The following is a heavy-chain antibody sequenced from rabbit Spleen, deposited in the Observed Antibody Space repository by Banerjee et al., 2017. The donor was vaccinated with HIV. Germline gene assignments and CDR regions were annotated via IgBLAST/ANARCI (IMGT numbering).Heavy chain of an antibody. V-gene: IGHV1S7*01. CDR3: ARDAGTGDYIDVYFNL. J-gene: IGHJ4*01. CDR1: GFSFSSNW. D-gene: IGHD4-2*01. CDR2: IDPVFGIT. Sequence: QSLEESGGGLVKPGGTLTLTCTVSGFSFSSNWICWVRQAPGKGLEWIGYIDPVFGITYYANWVNGRFSISRENAQNTVFLQMTSLTAADTATYFCARDAGTGDYIDVYFNLWGPGTLVTVS.